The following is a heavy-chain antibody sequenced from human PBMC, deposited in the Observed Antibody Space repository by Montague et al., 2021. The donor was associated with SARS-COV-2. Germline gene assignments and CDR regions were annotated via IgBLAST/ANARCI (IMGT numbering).Heavy chain of an antibody. D-gene: IGHD2-15*01. Sequence: SLRLSCAASGFTFSSYAMSWVRQAPGKELEWVSGISGSGGNTYYADSVKGRFTISRDNSKNTLYLQMNSLRAEDTAVYYCASLGYCSGGRCYSGDYWGQGTLVTVSS. CDR1: GFTFSSYA. J-gene: IGHJ4*02. CDR3: ASLGYCSGGRCYSGDY. V-gene: IGHV3-23*01. CDR2: ISGSGGNT.